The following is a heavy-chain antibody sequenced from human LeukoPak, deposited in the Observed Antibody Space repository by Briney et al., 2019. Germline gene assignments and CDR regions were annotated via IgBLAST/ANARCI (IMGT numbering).Heavy chain of an antibody. Sequence: KPSETLSLTCTVSGGSISSNFWSWIRQPPGKGLEWIGYIYYSGTTSYNASLKSRITMSVDTSKNQFSLNLNSVTAADTAVYYCARLNYYDSSGLDYWGQGTLVTVSS. D-gene: IGHD3-22*01. CDR2: IYYSGTT. CDR1: GGSISSNF. J-gene: IGHJ4*02. V-gene: IGHV4-59*01. CDR3: ARLNYYDSSGLDY.